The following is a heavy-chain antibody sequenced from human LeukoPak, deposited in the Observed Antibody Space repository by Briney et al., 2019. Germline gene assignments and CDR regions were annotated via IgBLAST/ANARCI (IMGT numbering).Heavy chain of an antibody. J-gene: IGHJ6*02. CDR1: GFTFSSYE. V-gene: IGHV3-48*03. CDR2: ISSSGSTI. D-gene: IGHD4-17*01. CDR3: ARGKTTYYYYGMDV. Sequence: GGSLRLSCAASGFTFSSYEMNWVRQAPGKGLEWVSYISSSGSTIYYADSVKGRFTISRDNAKNSLYLQMNSLRAEDTAVYYCARGKTTYYYYGMDVWGQGTTGTVSS.